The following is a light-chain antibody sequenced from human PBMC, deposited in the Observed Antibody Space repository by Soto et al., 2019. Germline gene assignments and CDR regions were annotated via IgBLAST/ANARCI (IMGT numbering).Light chain of an antibody. CDR3: QQRSNWLT. J-gene: IGKJ4*01. CDR2: DAS. Sequence: EIVLTQSPATLSLSPGERATLSCRASQSVSSYLAWYQQKPGQAPRLLIYDASKRGTGIPARFSGSGSGTDFTLTISSLEPEDFAIYYCQQRSNWLTFGGGTKVEIK. CDR1: QSVSSY. V-gene: IGKV3-11*01.